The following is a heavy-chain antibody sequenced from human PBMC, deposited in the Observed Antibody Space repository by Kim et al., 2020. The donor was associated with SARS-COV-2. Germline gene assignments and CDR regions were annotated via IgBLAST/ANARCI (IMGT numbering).Heavy chain of an antibody. Sequence: LSLTCAASGFTFSSSWMSWVRQSPGKGLEWVANIKQDGSEKYYVDSLKGRFTISRDNAKNSLFLDMNSLRAEDTAVYYCARDLVLITHARYFHYWGQ. J-gene: IGHJ4*02. D-gene: IGHD3-22*01. CDR2: IKQDGSEK. V-gene: IGHV3-7*03. CDR3: ARDLVLITHARYFHY. CDR1: GFTFSSSW.